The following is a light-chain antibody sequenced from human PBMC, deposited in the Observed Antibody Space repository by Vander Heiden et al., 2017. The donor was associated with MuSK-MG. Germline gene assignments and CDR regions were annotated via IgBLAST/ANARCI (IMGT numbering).Light chain of an antibody. V-gene: IGLV1-40*01. CDR3: HSYDKSMSDRV. J-gene: IGLJ6*01. CDR2: DNN. CDR1: SSNLGTGNV. Sequence: QSVLPQPPSSSAPPAQTVTISSTGSSSNLGTGNVVRCHQQLPGTPPQLLIYDNNKRPSGVPDRFSGSKAGTAASRTIPVPQAEDEAEDDCHSYDKSMSDRVFGSGTKVTVL.